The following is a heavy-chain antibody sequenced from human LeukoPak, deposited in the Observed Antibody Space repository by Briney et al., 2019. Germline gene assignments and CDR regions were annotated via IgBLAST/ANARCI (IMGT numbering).Heavy chain of an antibody. CDR3: ARRGGAYGSGSYSFDY. D-gene: IGHD3-10*01. CDR1: GGSISSYY. CDR2: VYYTGST. J-gene: IGHJ4*02. V-gene: IGHV4-39*01. Sequence: KPSETLSLTCTVSGGSISSYYWSWIRQPPGKGLEWIGTVYYTGSTYYNLSLQSRVTISLDTSMNQLSLHMRSVTAADMAVFYCARRGGAYGSGSYSFDYWGQGTVATVSS.